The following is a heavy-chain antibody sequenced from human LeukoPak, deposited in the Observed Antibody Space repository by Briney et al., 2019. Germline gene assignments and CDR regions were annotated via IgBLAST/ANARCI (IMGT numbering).Heavy chain of an antibody. J-gene: IGHJ3*02. D-gene: IGHD1-26*01. V-gene: IGHV5-51*01. Sequence: GESLKISCKGSGYSFTSYWIGWVRQMPGKGLEWMGIIYPGDSDTRYSPSFQGQVTISADKSISTAYLQWSSLKASDTAMYYCARQRYSGSYPDAFDIWGQGTMVTVSS. CDR2: IYPGDSDT. CDR1: GYSFTSYW. CDR3: ARQRYSGSYPDAFDI.